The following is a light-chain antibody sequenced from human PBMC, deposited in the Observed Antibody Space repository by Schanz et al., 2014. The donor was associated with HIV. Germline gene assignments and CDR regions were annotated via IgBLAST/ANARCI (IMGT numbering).Light chain of an antibody. CDR1: SSNIGANYD. CDR3: AAWDDSLSGQV. Sequence: QSVLAQPPSVSGAPGQRVTISCTGSSSNIGANYDVHWYQLLPGSAPKLLIFDNTNRPSGVPARFSGSKSGSSASLAISGLRSEDEAHYYCAAWDDSLSGQVFGGGTKVTV. CDR2: DNT. J-gene: IGLJ3*02. V-gene: IGLV1-40*01.